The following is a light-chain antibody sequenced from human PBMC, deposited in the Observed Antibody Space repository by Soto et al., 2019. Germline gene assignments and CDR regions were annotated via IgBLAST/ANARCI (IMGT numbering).Light chain of an antibody. J-gene: IGKJ5*01. V-gene: IGKV1-8*01. CDR1: QGISSY. CDR2: AAS. Sequence: AIRMTQSPSSFSASTGDRVTITCRASQGISSYLAWYQQKPGKAPKLLIYAASTLQSGVPSRFSGRGSGTDFTLTSSCLQSEVFATYYRQQYYSFPFGQGTRLEIK. CDR3: QQYYSFP.